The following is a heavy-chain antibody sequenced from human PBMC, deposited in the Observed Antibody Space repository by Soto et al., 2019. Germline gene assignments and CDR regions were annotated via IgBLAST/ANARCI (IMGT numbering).Heavy chain of an antibody. CDR2: INAGNGNT. D-gene: IGHD6-13*01. V-gene: IGHV1-3*01. CDR3: ARWAAGFYY. Sequence: QVQLVQAGAEVQKPGASVKVSCKASGYTFTSYAMHWVRQAPGQRLEWMGWINAGNGNTNYSQNFKGRVTITRDTSASTAYMELSSLRSEDTAVYYCARWAAGFYYWCQGTLVTVSS. J-gene: IGHJ4*02. CDR1: GYTFTSYA.